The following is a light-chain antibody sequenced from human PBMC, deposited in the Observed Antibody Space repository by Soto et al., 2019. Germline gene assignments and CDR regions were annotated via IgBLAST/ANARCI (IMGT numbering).Light chain of an antibody. V-gene: IGKV3-20*01. CDR1: QSVSSSN. Sequence: EIVLTQSPVTLSLSPGERATLSCRASQSVSSSNLAWYQQKTGQAPRLLIYGTSSRATGIPDRFSGSGSGTDFTLTISRLEPQDFAVYYCQQYGTSHPYTFGQGTKLEI. J-gene: IGKJ2*01. CDR2: GTS. CDR3: QQYGTSHPYT.